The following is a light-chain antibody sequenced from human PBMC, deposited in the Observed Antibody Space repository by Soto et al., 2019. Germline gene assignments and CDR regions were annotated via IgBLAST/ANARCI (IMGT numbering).Light chain of an antibody. J-gene: IGKJ1*01. CDR3: QQYNDWPPTWT. Sequence: IVMTQSPATLSVSQGERATLSCRASQSVSSNLAWYQQKPGQTPRLLIYGASTRATGVPARFSGSGSGTEFTLTISSLQSEDFAVYYCQQYNDWPPTWTFGQGTKVEIE. V-gene: IGKV3-15*01. CDR2: GAS. CDR1: QSVSSN.